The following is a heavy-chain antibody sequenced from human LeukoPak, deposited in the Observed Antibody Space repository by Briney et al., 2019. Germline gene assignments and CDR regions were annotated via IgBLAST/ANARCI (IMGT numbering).Heavy chain of an antibody. D-gene: IGHD3-16*01. J-gene: IGHJ3*01. Sequence: SETLSLTCTVSGGSISGTYYWSWIRQPPGKGLEGIGYIYYTGTTDSNPSLKSRATISLDTSKNQFSLNLSSVTAADTAVYYCARRWVYDKRAFDAWGQGTMVTVSS. V-gene: IGHV4-59*08. CDR1: GGSISGTYY. CDR3: ARRWVYDKRAFDA. CDR2: IYYTGTT.